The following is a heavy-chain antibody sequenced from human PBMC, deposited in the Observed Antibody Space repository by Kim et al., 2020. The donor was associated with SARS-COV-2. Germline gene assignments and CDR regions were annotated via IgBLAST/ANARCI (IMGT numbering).Heavy chain of an antibody. CDR3: AGVHYGDYV. Sequence: GGSLRLSCAASGFTFSTYWMTWVRQAPGKGLEWVANINQGGTEKYYVDSVKGRFTISRDNAKNSLFLDVNSLRVEDTAGYYCAGVHYGDYVWGQGTLVSV. J-gene: IGHJ1*01. V-gene: IGHV3-7*01. D-gene: IGHD4-17*01. CDR1: GFTFSTYW. CDR2: INQGGTEK.